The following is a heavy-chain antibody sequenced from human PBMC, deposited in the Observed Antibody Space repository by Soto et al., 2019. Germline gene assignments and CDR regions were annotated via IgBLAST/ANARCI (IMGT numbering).Heavy chain of an antibody. CDR2: TIPILAMS. Sequence: QVQLVQSGPEVKMPGSSVKVSCKASGDTFNSYTINWVRQAPGQGLQWMGRTIPILAMSNYALKFQGRVTMTADKSTTNAYMELRRLRSDDTAVYYCAASYGSGSRAFDYWGQGTLVTVSS. CDR1: GDTFNSYT. D-gene: IGHD3-10*01. J-gene: IGHJ4*02. CDR3: AASYGSGSRAFDY. V-gene: IGHV1-69*02.